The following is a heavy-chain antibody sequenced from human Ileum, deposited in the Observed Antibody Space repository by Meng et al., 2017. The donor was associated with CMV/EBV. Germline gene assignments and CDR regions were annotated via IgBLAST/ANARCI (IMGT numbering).Heavy chain of an antibody. Sequence: SGYPFTGYYMHWVRQAPGQGLEWMGWINPNSGGTNYAQKFQGRVTMTRDTSISTAYMELSRLRSDDTAVYYCAREKPYSSSWYLDYWGQGTLVTVSS. V-gene: IGHV1-2*02. CDR1: GYPFTGYY. CDR2: INPNSGGT. J-gene: IGHJ4*02. D-gene: IGHD6-13*01. CDR3: AREKPYSSSWYLDY.